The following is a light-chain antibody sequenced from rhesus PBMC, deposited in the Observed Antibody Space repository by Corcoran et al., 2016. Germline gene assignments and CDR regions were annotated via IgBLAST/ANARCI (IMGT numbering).Light chain of an antibody. J-gene: IGKJ1*01. CDR2: SAS. CDR3: QHGYGTPPT. CDR1: QGISIN. V-gene: IGKV1-25*01. Sequence: DIQMTQSPSSLSASVGDTVTITCRASQGISINLAWYQQKPGKVPKLLIYSASTLQSGVPSKFSGSGYVTDFTLTISSLQPEDFATYYCQHGYGTPPTFGQGTKVEIK.